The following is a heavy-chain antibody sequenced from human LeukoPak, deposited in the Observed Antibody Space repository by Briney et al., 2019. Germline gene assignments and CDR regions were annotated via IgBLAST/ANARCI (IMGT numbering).Heavy chain of an antibody. D-gene: IGHD6-19*01. CDR1: GGSFSDYY. J-gene: IGHJ3*02. CDR2: INHRGST. V-gene: IGHV4-34*01. CDR3: ATYSTGFDI. Sequence: PSETLSLTCAVYGGSFSDYYWTWIRQPPGKGLEWIGEINHRGSTHYNPSLKSRVTISVDTSKKQFSLKLSFVTAADTAVYYCATYSTGFDIWGQGTVVTVSS.